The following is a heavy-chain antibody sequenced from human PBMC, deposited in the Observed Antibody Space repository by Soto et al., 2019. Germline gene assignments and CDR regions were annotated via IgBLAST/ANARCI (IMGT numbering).Heavy chain of an antibody. Sequence: ASVKVSCKASGYSFTSYYLHWLRQAPGQGPEWMGLINPSGGSTTYSQKFQGRVTMTKNTLYLQMNSLRAEDTAVYYCARDHGDFWSGYSDYWGQGTLVTVSS. V-gene: IGHV1-46*01. CDR3: ARDHGDFWSGYSDY. CDR1: GYSFTSYY. J-gene: IGHJ4*02. D-gene: IGHD3-3*01. CDR2: INPSGGST.